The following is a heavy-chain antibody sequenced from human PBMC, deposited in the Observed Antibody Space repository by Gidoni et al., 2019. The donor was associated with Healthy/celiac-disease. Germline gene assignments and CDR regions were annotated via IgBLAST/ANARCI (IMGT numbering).Heavy chain of an antibody. CDR1: GGSFSGYY. J-gene: IGHJ4*02. Sequence: QVQLQQWGAGLLKPSETLSLTCGVYGGSFSGYYWSWIRQPPGKGLEWIGEINHSGSTNYNPSLKSRVTRSVDTTTNQFSLKLISVTAADTAVYYCGRAAYSSSWYYWGQGTLVTVSS. D-gene: IGHD6-13*01. CDR2: INHSGST. CDR3: GRAAYSSSWYY. V-gene: IGHV4-34*01.